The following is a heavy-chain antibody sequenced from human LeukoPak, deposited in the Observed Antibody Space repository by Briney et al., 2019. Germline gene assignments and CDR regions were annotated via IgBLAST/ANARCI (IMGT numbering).Heavy chain of an antibody. CDR2: IRYDGSNK. D-gene: IGHD6-19*01. J-gene: IGHJ4*02. Sequence: GGSLRLSCAASGFTFSSYGMHWVRQAPGKGLEWVAFIRYDGSNKYYADSVKGRFTISRDNSKNTLYLQMNSLRAEDTAVYYCAKDRWSKGSGWLPFDYWGQGTLVTVSS. CDR3: AKDRWSKGSGWLPFDY. V-gene: IGHV3-30*02. CDR1: GFTFSSYG.